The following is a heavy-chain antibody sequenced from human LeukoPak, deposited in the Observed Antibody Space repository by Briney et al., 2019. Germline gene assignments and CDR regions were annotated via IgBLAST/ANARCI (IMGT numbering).Heavy chain of an antibody. CDR3: ARDKGPGSIITMVRGVLFDY. CDR1: GGSISSSSYY. V-gene: IGHV4-39*02. J-gene: IGHJ4*02. Sequence: RTSETLSLTCTVSGGSISSSSYYWSWIRHPPGKGLEWIGNIYYSRSTYYNPTLKSRVTVYVDTSKNQCSLKLSSVTAADTAVYYSARDKGPGSIITMVRGVLFDYWGQGTLVTVSS. CDR2: IYYSRST. D-gene: IGHD3-10*01.